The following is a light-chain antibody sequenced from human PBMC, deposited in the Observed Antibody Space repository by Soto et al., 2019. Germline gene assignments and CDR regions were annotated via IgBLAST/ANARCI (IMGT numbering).Light chain of an antibody. Sequence: DIQMTQSPSSVSASVGDRVTITCRASQGINNWLAWYQQKPGEPPKLLIYTTSNLQSGVPSRFRGSGSGTDFTLTISRLQPEDFATYYCQQANSFPLTFGGGTKVEIK. CDR2: TTS. V-gene: IGKV1D-12*01. J-gene: IGKJ4*01. CDR1: QGINNW. CDR3: QQANSFPLT.